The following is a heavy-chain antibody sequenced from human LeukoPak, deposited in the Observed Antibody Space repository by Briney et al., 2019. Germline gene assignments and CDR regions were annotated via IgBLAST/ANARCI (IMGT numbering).Heavy chain of an antibody. D-gene: IGHD6-13*01. J-gene: IGHJ4*02. CDR2: INPSGGST. CDR1: GYTFTSYY. Sequence: ASVKVSCKASGYTFTSYYMHWVRQAPGQGLEWMGIINPSGGSTSYAQKLQGRVTMTTDTSTSTAYMELRSLRSDDTAVYYCARGGDGIADYNWGQGTLVTVSS. CDR3: ARGGDGIADYN. V-gene: IGHV1-46*01.